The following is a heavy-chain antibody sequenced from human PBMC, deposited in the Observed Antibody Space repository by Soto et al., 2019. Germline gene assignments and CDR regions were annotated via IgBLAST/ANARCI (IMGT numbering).Heavy chain of an antibody. J-gene: IGHJ4*02. CDR1: GFTFSNYA. V-gene: IGHV3-23*01. Sequence: GGSLRLSCAASGFTFSNYAMSWVRQAPGKGLEWVSTISGRGDSADYADSVKGRLTISRDNSKNTVYLEMNSLRADDTAVYYCTMGSRGYCGSARCPPKPYFDYWGQGTLVTVSS. CDR2: ISGRGDSA. CDR3: TMGSRGYCGSARCPPKPYFDY. D-gene: IGHD2-15*01.